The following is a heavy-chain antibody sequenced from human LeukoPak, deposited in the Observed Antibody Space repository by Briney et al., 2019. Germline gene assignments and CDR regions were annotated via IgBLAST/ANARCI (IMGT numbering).Heavy chain of an antibody. CDR1: GFTFSSYI. Sequence: PGGSLRLSCAASGFTFSSYIMNWVRQAPGKGLEWVSSISSSSSYIYYADSVKGRFTISRDKDSLYLQMNSLKAEDTAVYYCAREVIAPAALDFWGQGTLVTVSS. D-gene: IGHD2-2*01. CDR2: ISSSSSYI. J-gene: IGHJ4*02. V-gene: IGHV3-21*01. CDR3: AREVIAPAALDF.